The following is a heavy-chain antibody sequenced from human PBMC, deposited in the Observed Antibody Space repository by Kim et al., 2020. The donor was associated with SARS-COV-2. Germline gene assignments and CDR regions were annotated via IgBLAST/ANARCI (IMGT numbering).Heavy chain of an antibody. CDR3: TTEGGYHLVL. Sequence: GGSLRLSCAASGFRFTDAWMSWVRQAPGKGLEWIGRLKRKSEGETGDYPPPVKGRFTISRDDSKKTLYLQMNSLEVEDTGLYYCTTEGGYHLVLWGQGTLVTVSS. V-gene: IGHV3-15*01. D-gene: IGHD5-12*01. CDR2: LKRKSEGETG. J-gene: IGHJ4*02. CDR1: GFRFTDAW.